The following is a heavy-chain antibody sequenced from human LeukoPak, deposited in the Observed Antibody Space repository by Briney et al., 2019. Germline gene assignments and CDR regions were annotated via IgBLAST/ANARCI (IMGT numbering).Heavy chain of an antibody. V-gene: IGHV3-21*01. CDR3: ARDRVYSSSWYRAFDI. CDR2: ISSSSSYI. D-gene: IGHD6-13*01. Sequence: PGGSLRLSCAASGFTFSSYSMTWVRQAPGKGMEWVSSISSSSSYIYYADSVKGRFTISRDNAKNSLYLQMNSLRAEDTAVYYCARDRVYSSSWYRAFDIWGQGTMVTVSS. CDR1: GFTFSSYS. J-gene: IGHJ3*02.